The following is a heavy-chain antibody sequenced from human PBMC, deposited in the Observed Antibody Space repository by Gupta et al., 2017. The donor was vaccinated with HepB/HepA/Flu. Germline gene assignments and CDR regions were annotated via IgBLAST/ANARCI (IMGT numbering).Heavy chain of an antibody. CDR1: TSGGYY. CDR3: AREGGGLV. J-gene: IGHJ4*02. V-gene: IGHV4-31*02. D-gene: IGHD6-19*01. Sequence: TSGGYYWSWIRQHPGKGLEWIGYIYYSGSTYYNPSLKSRVTISVDTSKNQFSLKLSSVTAADTAVYYCAREGGGLVWGQGTLVTVSS. CDR2: IYYSGST.